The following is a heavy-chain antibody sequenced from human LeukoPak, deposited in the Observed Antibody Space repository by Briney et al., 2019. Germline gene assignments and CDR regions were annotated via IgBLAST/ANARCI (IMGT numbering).Heavy chain of an antibody. J-gene: IGHJ4*02. Sequence: GGSLRLSCAASGFTFSDCYMSWIRQAPGKGQEWVSYISSSGSTIYYADSVKGRFTISRDNAKNSLYLQMNSLRAEDTAVYYCARDYSGWRFDYWGQGTLVTVSS. CDR2: ISSSGSTI. V-gene: IGHV3-11*01. CDR3: ARDYSGWRFDY. CDR1: GFTFSDCY. D-gene: IGHD6-19*01.